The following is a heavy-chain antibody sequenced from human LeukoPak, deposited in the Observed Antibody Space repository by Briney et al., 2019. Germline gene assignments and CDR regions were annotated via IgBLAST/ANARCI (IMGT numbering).Heavy chain of an antibody. CDR3: ARQDYFDY. V-gene: IGHV4-59*08. CDR2: TYYSGTT. CDR1: GDSISSYY. Sequence: PSETLSLTCSVSGDSISSYYWNWIRQPPGKGLEWIGYTYYSGTTNYNPSLKSRVTISVDTSKNEFSLKLSSVTAADTAVYYCARQDYFDYWGQGTLVTVSS. J-gene: IGHJ4*02.